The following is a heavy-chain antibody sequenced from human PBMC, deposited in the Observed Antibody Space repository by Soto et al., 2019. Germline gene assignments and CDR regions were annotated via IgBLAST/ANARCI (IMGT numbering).Heavy chain of an antibody. V-gene: IGHV1-18*01. J-gene: IGHJ4*02. CDR2: ISPYNGNT. CDR3: ARNYQQLPLDS. CDR1: GYTFTTYG. D-gene: IGHD2-2*01. Sequence: ASVKVSCKASGYTFTTYGLSWVRQAPGQGLEWMGWISPYNGNTDYAQNFQGRVTMTADTSTSTVYMELRSLRSDDTAVYYCARNYQQLPLDSWGKRTLVTGSS.